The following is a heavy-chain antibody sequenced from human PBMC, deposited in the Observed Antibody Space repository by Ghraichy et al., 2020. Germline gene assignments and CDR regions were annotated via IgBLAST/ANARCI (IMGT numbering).Heavy chain of an antibody. CDR2: FYYSGST. J-gene: IGHJ4*02. CDR1: GGSISSYF. V-gene: IGHV4-59*01. CDR3: ARDDAVVPRAITY. Sequence: SQTLSLTFTVSGGSISSYFWTWIRQPPGKGLEWIGYFYYSGSTSYNPSLKSRVTISVDASKNQFSLKLSSVTAADTAMYYCARDDAVVPRAITYWGQGTLVTVSS. D-gene: IGHD2-2*01.